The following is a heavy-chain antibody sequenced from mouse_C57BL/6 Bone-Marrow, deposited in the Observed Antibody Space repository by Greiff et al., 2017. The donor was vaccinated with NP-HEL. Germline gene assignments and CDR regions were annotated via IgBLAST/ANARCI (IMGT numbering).Heavy chain of an antibody. J-gene: IGHJ4*01. CDR2: IDPENGDT. CDR1: GFNIKGDY. V-gene: IGHV14-4*01. CDR3: TTTSMDY. Sequence: VQLQQSGAELVRPGASVKLSCTASGFNIKGDYMHWVKQRPEQGLEWIGWIDPENGDTEYASKFQGKATITADTSSNTAYLQLSSLTSEDTAVYYCTTTSMDYWGQGTSVTVSS.